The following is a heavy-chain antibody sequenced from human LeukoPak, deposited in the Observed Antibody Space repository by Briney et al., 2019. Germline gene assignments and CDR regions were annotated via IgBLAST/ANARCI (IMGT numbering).Heavy chain of an antibody. CDR3: AKVTYGSGTYGAFDY. D-gene: IGHD3-10*01. V-gene: IGHV3-7*03. Sequence: GGSLRLSCAASGFTFSSYWMSWVRQAPGKGLEWVANIKQDGSEKYYVDSVKGRFTISRDNSKNTLYLQMNSLRAEDTAVYYCAKVTYGSGTYGAFDYWGQGTLVTVSS. J-gene: IGHJ4*02. CDR2: IKQDGSEK. CDR1: GFTFSSYW.